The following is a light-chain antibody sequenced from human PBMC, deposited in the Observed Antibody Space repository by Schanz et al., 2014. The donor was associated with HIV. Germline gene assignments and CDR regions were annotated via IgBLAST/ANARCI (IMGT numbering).Light chain of an antibody. CDR3: SSYAASNVI. CDR2: EVT. J-gene: IGLJ2*01. CDR1: SSDVGGYNY. Sequence: QSALTQPPSASGSPGQSVTISCTGTSSDVGGYNYVSWYQLRPGKAPQLMIYEVTKRPSGVPDRFSGSKSGNTASLTVSGLQAEDEADYYCSSYAASNVIFGGGTKLTVL. V-gene: IGLV2-8*01.